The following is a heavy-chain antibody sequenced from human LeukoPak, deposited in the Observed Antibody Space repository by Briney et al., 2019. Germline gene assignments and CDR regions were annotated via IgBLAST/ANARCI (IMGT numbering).Heavy chain of an antibody. CDR3: ARDASVSADY. V-gene: IGHV1-2*06. J-gene: IGHJ4*02. D-gene: IGHD5/OR15-5a*01. CDR2: IDPNSGST. Sequence: ASVKVSCKASGYTFTGYYIHWVRQAPGQGLEWMGRIDPNSGSTSYAQNFQGRVTMTRDTSISTAYMELTRLTSDDTAVYYCARDASVSADYWGQGTLVTVSS. CDR1: GYTFTGYY.